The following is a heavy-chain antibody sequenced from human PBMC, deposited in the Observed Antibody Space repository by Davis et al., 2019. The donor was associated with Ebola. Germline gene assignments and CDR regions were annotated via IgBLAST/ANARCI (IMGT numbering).Heavy chain of an antibody. J-gene: IGHJ4*02. CDR2: INHSGST. V-gene: IGHV4-34*01. Sequence: MPSETLSLTCAVYGGSFSGYYWSWIRQPPGKGLEWIGEINHSGSTNYNPSLKSRVTISVDTSKNQFSLKLSSVTAADTAVYYCARAGSHSSGWYYWGQGTLVTVSS. CDR1: GGSFSGYY. CDR3: ARAGSHSSGWYY. D-gene: IGHD6-19*01.